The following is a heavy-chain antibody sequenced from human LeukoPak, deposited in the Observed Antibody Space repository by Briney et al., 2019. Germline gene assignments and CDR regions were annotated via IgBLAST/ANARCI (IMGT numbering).Heavy chain of an antibody. D-gene: IGHD3-22*01. V-gene: IGHV4-34*01. J-gene: IGHJ3*02. CDR2: INHSGST. CDR3: ASSMYYYDSFYDI. CDR1: GGSFSGYY. Sequence: PSETLSLTCAVYGGSFSGYYWSWIRQPPGKGLEWIGEINHSGSTNYNPSLKSRVTISVDTSKNQFSLELSSVTAADTAVYYCASSMYYYDSFYDIWGQGTMVTVSS.